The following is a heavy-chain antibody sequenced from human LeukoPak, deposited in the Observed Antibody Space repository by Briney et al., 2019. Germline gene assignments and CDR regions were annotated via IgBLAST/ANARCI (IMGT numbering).Heavy chain of an antibody. J-gene: IGHJ4*02. D-gene: IGHD3-10*01. V-gene: IGHV2-5*01. Sequence: SGPTLVNPTQTLTLTCTFSGFSLSTSGVGVGWIRQPPGKALEWPALIYWNDDKRYSPSLKSRLTVTKDTSKNQVVLTMTNMDPVDTATYYCVQTRLWFGAGDFDYWGQGTLVTVSS. CDR2: IYWNDDK. CDR1: GFSLSTSGVG. CDR3: VQTRLWFGAGDFDY.